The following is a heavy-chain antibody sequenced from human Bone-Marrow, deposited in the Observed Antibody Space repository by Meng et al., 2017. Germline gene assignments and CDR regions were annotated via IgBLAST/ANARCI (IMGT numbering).Heavy chain of an antibody. J-gene: IGHJ4*02. CDR1: GFTFSNAW. D-gene: IGHD1-1*01. CDR2: IKSKTDGENP. Sequence: EVRLVGSGGGLVRPGGSLSLSCAASGFTFSNAWMSWVRQAPGRGLEWVARIKSKTDGENPDYAAPVKGRFTISRDDSKNTLYLQMHSLKTEDTAVYYCNWNDFGDYWGQGALVTVSS. V-gene: IGHV3-15*01. CDR3: NWNDFGDY.